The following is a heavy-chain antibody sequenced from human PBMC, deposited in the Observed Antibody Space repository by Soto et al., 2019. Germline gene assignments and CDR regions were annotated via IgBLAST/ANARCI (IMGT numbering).Heavy chain of an antibody. D-gene: IGHD2-15*01. Sequence: SETLSLTCTVSGGSVSSGSYYWSWIRQPPGKGLEWIGYIYYSGSTNYNPSLKSRVTISVDTSKNQFSLKLSSVTAADTAVYYCARSSLTLHTLFVGFDYWGQGTLVTVSS. CDR3: ARSSLTLHTLFVGFDY. V-gene: IGHV4-61*01. J-gene: IGHJ4*02. CDR2: IYYSGST. CDR1: GGSVSSGSYY.